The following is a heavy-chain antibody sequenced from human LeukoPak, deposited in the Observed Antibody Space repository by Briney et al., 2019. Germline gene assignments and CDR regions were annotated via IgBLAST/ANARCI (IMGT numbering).Heavy chain of an antibody. CDR2: IYYSGST. V-gene: IGHV4-39*01. D-gene: IGHD2-15*01. CDR3: ARHESIIVVVAARGFDY. J-gene: IGHJ4*02. Sequence: PSETLSLTCSVSGDSINSSSCYCGWIRQPPGKGLEWIGSIYYSGSTSYNPSLKSRVTISVDTSKNQFSLKLSSVTAADTAAYYCARHESIIVVVAARGFDYWGQGTLVTVSS. CDR1: GDSINSSSCY.